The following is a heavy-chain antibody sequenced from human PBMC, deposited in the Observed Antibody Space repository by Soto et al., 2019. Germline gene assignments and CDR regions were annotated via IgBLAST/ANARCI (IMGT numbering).Heavy chain of an antibody. CDR3: ARGHCSGGSCYSGYNWFDP. CDR1: GGSFCSYY. Sequence: SETLSLTCAVYGGSFCSYYWSWIRKPPGKGLEWIGEINHSGSTNYNPSLKSRVTISVDTSKNQFSLKLSSVTAADTAVYYCARGHCSGGSCYSGYNWFDPWGQGTLVTVSS. D-gene: IGHD2-15*01. V-gene: IGHV4-34*01. CDR2: INHSGST. J-gene: IGHJ5*02.